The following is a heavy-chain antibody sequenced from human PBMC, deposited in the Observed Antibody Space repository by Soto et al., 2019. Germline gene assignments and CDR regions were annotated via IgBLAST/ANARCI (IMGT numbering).Heavy chain of an antibody. CDR3: ARDLHYDVWSGPTAFDP. CDR1: GYTLTSYG. D-gene: IGHD3-3*01. J-gene: IGHJ5*02. V-gene: IGHV1-18*04. CDR2: ISAYNGNT. Sequence: ASVKVSCKASGYTLTSYGISWVRQAPGQGLEWMGWISAYNGNTNYAQKLQGRVTMTTDTSTSTAYMELRSLRSDDTAVYYCARDLHYDVWSGPTAFDPWGQGTLVTAPQ.